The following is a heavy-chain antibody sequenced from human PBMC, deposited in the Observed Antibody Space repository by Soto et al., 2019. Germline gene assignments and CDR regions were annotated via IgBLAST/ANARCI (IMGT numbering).Heavy chain of an antibody. Sequence: PGGSLRVSCSASGFTFSIYDVHWVRQAPGKGLEFVAGISPNGVRTFYADPVKGRSTISRENSKNTLYLQMSSLRPEDTAVYYCVKLTDYWGQGTMVTVSS. V-gene: IGHV3-64D*06. D-gene: IGHD3-9*01. CDR1: GFTFSIYD. J-gene: IGHJ4*02. CDR2: ISPNGVRT. CDR3: VKLTDY.